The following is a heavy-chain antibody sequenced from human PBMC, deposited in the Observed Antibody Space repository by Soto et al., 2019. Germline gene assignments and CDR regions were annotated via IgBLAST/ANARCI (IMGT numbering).Heavy chain of an antibody. V-gene: IGHV3-23*01. J-gene: IGHJ4*02. D-gene: IGHD1-26*01. CDR1: GFTFSSYA. Sequence: GGSLRLSFAASGFTFSSYAMSWVRQAPGKGLEWVSAISGSGGSTYYADSVKGRFTISRDNSKNTLYLQMNSLRAEDTAVYYCAKDLASAPSGSYFFDXWGQGTLVTVSX. CDR3: AKDLASAPSGSYFFDX. CDR2: ISGSGGST.